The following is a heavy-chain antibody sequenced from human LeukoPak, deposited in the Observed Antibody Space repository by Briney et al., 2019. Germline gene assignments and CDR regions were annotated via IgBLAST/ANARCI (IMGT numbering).Heavy chain of an antibody. D-gene: IGHD3-10*01. CDR2: INHSGST. Sequence: SETLSLTCAVYGGSFSGYYWSWIRQPPGKGLEWIGEINHSGSTNYNPSLKSRVTISVDTSKNQFSLKLSSVTAADTAVYYCARHRLWFGELLPGGFDYWGQGTLVTVSS. CDR3: ARHRLWFGELLPGGFDY. J-gene: IGHJ4*02. CDR1: GGSFSGYY. V-gene: IGHV4-34*01.